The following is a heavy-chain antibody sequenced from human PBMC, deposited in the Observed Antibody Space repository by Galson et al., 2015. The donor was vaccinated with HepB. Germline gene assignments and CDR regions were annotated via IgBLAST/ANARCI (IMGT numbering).Heavy chain of an antibody. CDR3: ARGSGNYYFDY. Sequence: SLRLSCAASGFTFSGYWMHWVRQAPGKGLVWVLGMNTDGSATRFADSVKGRFTISRDNAKNTLYLQMNTVRAEDTAVYYCARGSGNYYFDYWGQGTLVTVSS. CDR2: MNTDGSAT. D-gene: IGHD3-3*01. J-gene: IGHJ4*02. V-gene: IGHV3-74*01. CDR1: GFTFSGYW.